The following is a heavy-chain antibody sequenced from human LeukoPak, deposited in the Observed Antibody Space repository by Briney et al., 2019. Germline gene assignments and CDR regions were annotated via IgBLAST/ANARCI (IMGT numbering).Heavy chain of an antibody. CDR1: GGSISSGGYS. Sequence: PSETLSLTCAVSGGSISSGGYSWSWIRQPPGKGLEWIGYIYHSGSTYYNPSLKSRVTISVDRSKNQFSLKLSSVTAADTAVYYCARVGYSYGLDYWGQETLVTVSS. D-gene: IGHD5-18*01. CDR2: IYHSGST. J-gene: IGHJ4*02. CDR3: ARVGYSYGLDY. V-gene: IGHV4-30-2*01.